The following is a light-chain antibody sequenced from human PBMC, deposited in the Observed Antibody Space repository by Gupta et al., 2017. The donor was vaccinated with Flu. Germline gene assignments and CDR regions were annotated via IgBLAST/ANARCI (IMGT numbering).Light chain of an antibody. CDR1: SGYSKYK. CDR3: VSDHGSGSNSPVV. J-gene: IGLJ3*02. CDR2: VGTGGIEG. V-gene: IGLV9-49*01. Sequence: QPVLTQPPSASASLAASVTLTCTLSSGYSKYKVDWYQQRPGKGPRFVMRVGTGGIEGSKGDGIPDRFSVLGSGLNRYLTIKNIQEEDESDYHCVSDHGSGSNSPVVFGGGTKLTVL.